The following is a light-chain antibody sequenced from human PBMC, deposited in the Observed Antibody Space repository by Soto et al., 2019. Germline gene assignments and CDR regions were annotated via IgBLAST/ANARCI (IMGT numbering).Light chain of an antibody. CDR2: GAY. Sequence: EIVLTQSPGTLSLSPGERATLSCRASQSVSSNYLAWYRRKPGQAPRLLIYGAYNRATDIPGRFSGSWSGKVFTPTSTLVAPEDFALYYCQHCGSSPPTFGPGTRVEIK. J-gene: IGKJ1*01. CDR1: QSVSSNY. V-gene: IGKV3-20*01. CDR3: QHCGSSPPT.